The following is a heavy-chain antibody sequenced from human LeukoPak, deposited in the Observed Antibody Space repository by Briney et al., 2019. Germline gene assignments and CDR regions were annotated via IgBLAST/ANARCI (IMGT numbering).Heavy chain of an antibody. CDR1: GFSVSNFW. V-gene: IGHV3-7*01. Sequence: GGSLRPSCTGSGFSVSNFWMAWVRQAPGKGLEWVANINEDETGKYYVDSVKGRFTISRDNAKNSLFLQMNSVRVEDTAVYYCATDAFSYPNTWGQGTQVTVSS. J-gene: IGHJ5*02. CDR3: ATDAFSYPNT. CDR2: INEDETGK. D-gene: IGHD3-16*01.